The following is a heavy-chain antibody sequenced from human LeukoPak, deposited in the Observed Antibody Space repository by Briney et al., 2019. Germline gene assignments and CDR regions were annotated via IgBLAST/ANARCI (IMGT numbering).Heavy chain of an antibody. V-gene: IGHV3-9*01. CDR3: AKDSRGDIVVVPAARRNTFHI. D-gene: IGHD2-2*01. J-gene: IGHJ3*02. CDR1: GFTFDDYA. Sequence: GGSLRLSCAASGFTFDDYAMHWVRQAPGKGLEWVSGISWNSGSIGYADSVKGRFTISRDNAKNSLYLQMNSLRAEDTALYYCAKDSRGDIVVVPAARRNTFHIWGQGTMVTVSS. CDR2: ISWNSGSI.